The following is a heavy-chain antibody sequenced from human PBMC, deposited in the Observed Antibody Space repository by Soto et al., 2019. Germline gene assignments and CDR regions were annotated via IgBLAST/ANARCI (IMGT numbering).Heavy chain of an antibody. J-gene: IGHJ4*02. D-gene: IGHD3-10*01. V-gene: IGHV4-31*03. CDR2: IYYSGSS. CDR3: ARDGDYFGSGSPPLLSK. Sequence: QVQVQESGPGLVKPSQTLSLTCTVSGGSITSGGYCWTWIRQHPVKGLEWMGHIYYSGSSSYNPSLKSRLTISIDTSKNQFSLKLTSVSAADMAVYYCARDGDYFGSGSPPLLSKWGQGTLVTVSS. CDR1: GGSITSGGYC.